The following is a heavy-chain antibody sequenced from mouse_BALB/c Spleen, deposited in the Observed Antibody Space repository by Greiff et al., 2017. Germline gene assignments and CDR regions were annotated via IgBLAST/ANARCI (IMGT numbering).Heavy chain of an antibody. D-gene: IGHD2-10*01. CDR3: ARGGAYYGNYGFAY. CDR2: INSNGGST. Sequence: EVQLVESGGGLVQPGGSLKLSCAASGFTFSSYGMSWVRQTPDKRLELVATINSNGGSTYYPDSVKGRFTISRDNAKNTLYLQMSSLKSEDTAMYYCARGGAYYGNYGFAYWGQGTLVTVSA. J-gene: IGHJ3*01. CDR1: GFTFSSYG. V-gene: IGHV5-6-3*01.